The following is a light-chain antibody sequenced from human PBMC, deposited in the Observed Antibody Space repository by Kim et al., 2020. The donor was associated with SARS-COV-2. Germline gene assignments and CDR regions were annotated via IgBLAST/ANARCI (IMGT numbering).Light chain of an antibody. J-gene: IGKJ4*01. CDR3: RHGTHWTPSFT. Sequence: DVIMTQSPLSLPVTLGQPASISCRSSQSLVFSEGMTYLNRFHQRHGQSPSRLIYKGANRDPGVPDRFSGSGSGTDFTLKTSRVEDADVGVYYCRHGTHWTPSFTFGGGTKVDIK. CDR2: KGA. CDR1: QSLVFSEGMTY. V-gene: IGKV2-30*01.